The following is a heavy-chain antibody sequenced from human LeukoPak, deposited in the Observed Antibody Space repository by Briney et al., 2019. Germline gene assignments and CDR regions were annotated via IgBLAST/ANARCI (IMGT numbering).Heavy chain of an antibody. V-gene: IGHV4-61*02. J-gene: IGHJ4*02. D-gene: IGHD6-13*01. Sequence: NSSETLSLTCTVSGASTSSGLYYWNWFRQPAGKGLEYIGRIYNSGSTNYNPSLKSRVTISVDTPKNQFSLKLTSVTASDSAVYYCASSNWLRDANFDSWGQGTLVTVSS. CDR1: GASTSSGLYY. CDR2: IYNSGST. CDR3: ASSNWLRDANFDS.